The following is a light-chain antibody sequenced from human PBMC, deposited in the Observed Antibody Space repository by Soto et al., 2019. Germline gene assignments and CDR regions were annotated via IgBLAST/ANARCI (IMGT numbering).Light chain of an antibody. J-gene: IGLJ1*01. CDR2: EVS. CDR3: ASYGSGATSV. V-gene: IGLV2-14*01. CDR1: SSDVGGYNY. Sequence: QSALTQPASVSGSPGQSITISCTGTSSDVGGYNYVSWYQLHPGKAPKLMIHEVSERPSGVSNRFSGSKSGNTASLTISGLQAEDEADYYCASYGSGATSVFGGGTKVTVL.